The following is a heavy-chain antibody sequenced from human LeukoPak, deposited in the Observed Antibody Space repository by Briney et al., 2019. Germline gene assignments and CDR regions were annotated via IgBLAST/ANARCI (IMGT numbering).Heavy chain of an antibody. V-gene: IGHV3-48*03. J-gene: IGHJ3*02. Sequence: PGGSLRLSCAASRFTFSSYEMNWVRQAPGKGLEWFSYISSSGATIYYADSVKGRFTISRDNAKSSLYLQMNSLRAEDTAVYYCARPTAVGAAPRAFDIWGQGTMVTVSS. CDR2: ISSSGATI. D-gene: IGHD2-15*01. CDR1: RFTFSSYE. CDR3: ARPTAVGAAPRAFDI.